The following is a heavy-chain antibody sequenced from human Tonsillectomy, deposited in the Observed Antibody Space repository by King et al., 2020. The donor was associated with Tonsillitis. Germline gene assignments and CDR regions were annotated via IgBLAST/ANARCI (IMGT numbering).Heavy chain of an antibody. CDR1: GDSISSGDYY. V-gene: IGHV4-30-4*01. Sequence: VQLQESGPGLVKPSQTLSLTCAVYGDSISSGDYYWSWIRQPPGKGLEWIGYIYYSGDTYYNPSLKSRVTISVDTSKYQFSLKMSSVTAADTAVYYCTRGYYDSSGYYHDAFDIWGQGTMVTVSS. D-gene: IGHD3-22*01. CDR3: TRGYYDSSGYYHDAFDI. J-gene: IGHJ3*02. CDR2: IYYSGDT.